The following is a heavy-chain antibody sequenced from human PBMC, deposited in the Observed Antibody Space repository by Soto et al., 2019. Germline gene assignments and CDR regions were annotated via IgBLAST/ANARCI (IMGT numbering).Heavy chain of an antibody. CDR3: ARDGEYCSSTSCYAYYYYYYMDV. CDR2: ISAYNGNT. V-gene: IGHV1-18*01. D-gene: IGHD2-2*01. J-gene: IGHJ6*03. Sequence: QVQLVQSGAEVKKPGASVKVSCKASGYTFTRYGISWVRQAPGPGLEWMGWISAYNGNTNYAQKLQGRVTMTTDTATSTDYMELRSLGSDDTSGYYCARDGEYCSSTSCYAYYYYYYMDVWGKGTTVTVSS. CDR1: GYTFTRYG.